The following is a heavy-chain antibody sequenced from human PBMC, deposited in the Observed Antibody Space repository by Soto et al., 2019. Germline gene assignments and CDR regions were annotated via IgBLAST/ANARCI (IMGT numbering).Heavy chain of an antibody. CDR3: ARGTPIGYCSGGSCYQKNFDY. Sequence: PSETLSLTCTVSGGSISSYYWSWIRQPPGKGLEWIGYIYYSGSTNYNPSLKSRVTISVDTSKNQFSLKLSSVTAADTAVYYCARGTPIGYCSGGSCYQKNFDYWGQGTLVTVSS. D-gene: IGHD2-15*01. J-gene: IGHJ4*02. CDR2: IYYSGST. V-gene: IGHV4-59*01. CDR1: GGSISSYY.